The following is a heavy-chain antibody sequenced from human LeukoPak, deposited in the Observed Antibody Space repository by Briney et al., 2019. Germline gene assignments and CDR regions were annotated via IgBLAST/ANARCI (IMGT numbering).Heavy chain of an antibody. V-gene: IGHV4-31*03. Sequence: SETLSLTCTVSGGSISSGGYYWSWIRQHPGKGLEWIGYIYYSGSTYYNPSLKSRVTISVDTSKNQFSLKLSSVTAADTAVYYCASGGRGSGWLGRPQYDTYPFGYWGQGTLVTVSS. D-gene: IGHD6-19*01. J-gene: IGHJ4*02. CDR2: IYYSGST. CDR3: ASGGRGSGWLGRPQYDTYPFGY. CDR1: GGSISSGGYY.